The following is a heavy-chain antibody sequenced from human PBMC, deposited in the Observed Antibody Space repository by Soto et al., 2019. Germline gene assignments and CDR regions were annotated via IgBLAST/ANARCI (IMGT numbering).Heavy chain of an antibody. CDR3: ARIPIAAAGTGDYYYYGMDV. Sequence: SGPTLVNPTQTLTLTCTFSGFSLSTSGMCVSWIRQPPGKALEWLALIDWDDDKYYSTSLKTRLTISKDTSKNQVVLTMTNMDPVDTATYYCARIPIAAAGTGDYYYYGMDVWGQGTMVTVS. J-gene: IGHJ6*02. CDR2: IDWDDDK. CDR1: GFSLSTSGMC. D-gene: IGHD6-13*01. V-gene: IGHV2-70*01.